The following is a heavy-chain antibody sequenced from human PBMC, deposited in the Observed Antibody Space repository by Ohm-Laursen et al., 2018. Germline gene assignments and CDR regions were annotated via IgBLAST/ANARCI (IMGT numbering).Heavy chain of an antibody. V-gene: IGHV4-59*01. CDR1: SGSIGSYY. J-gene: IGHJ5*02. CDR3: ARGVLNYDTGAP. CDR2: IYYSGGT. D-gene: IGHD3-22*01. Sequence: SETLSLTCTVSSGSIGSYYWSWIRQPPGKGLEWIGYIYYSGGTNYNPSLNSRVTLFVDTSRNQFSLKLSSVTAADTAVYYCARGVLNYDTGAPWGQGTLVTVSS.